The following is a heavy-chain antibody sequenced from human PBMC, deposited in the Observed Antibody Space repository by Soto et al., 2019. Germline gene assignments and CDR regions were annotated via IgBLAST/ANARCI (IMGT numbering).Heavy chain of an antibody. D-gene: IGHD3-3*01. J-gene: IGHJ6*02. CDR2: IIPIFGTA. CDR3: ARDLAIFGVVIYYGMDV. CDR1: GGTFSSYA. Sequence: ASVKVSCKASGGTFSSYAISWVRQAPGQGLEWMGGIIPIFGTANYAQKFQGRVTITADESTSTAYMELSSLRSEDTAVYYCARDLAIFGVVIYYGMDVWGQGTTVTVSS. V-gene: IGHV1-69*13.